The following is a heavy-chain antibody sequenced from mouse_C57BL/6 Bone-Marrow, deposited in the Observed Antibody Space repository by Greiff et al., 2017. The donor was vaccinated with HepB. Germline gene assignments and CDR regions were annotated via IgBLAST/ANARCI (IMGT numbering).Heavy chain of an antibody. J-gene: IGHJ3*01. D-gene: IGHD1-1*01. Sequence: DVQLQESGPELVKPGDSVKISCKASGYSFTGYFMNWVMQSHGKSLEWIGRINPYNGDTFYNQKFKGKATLTVDKSSSTANMELRSLTSEDSAVYYCARTGYGRTWFAYWGQGTLVTVSA. V-gene: IGHV1-20*01. CDR1: GYSFTGYF. CDR3: ARTGYGRTWFAY. CDR2: INPYNGDT.